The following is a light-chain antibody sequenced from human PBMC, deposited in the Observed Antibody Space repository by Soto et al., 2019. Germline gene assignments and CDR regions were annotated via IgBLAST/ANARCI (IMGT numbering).Light chain of an antibody. J-gene: IGLJ1*01. Sequence: VLTQPPSTSRTPGQRVTISCSGSSSDIGSNAVYWYQQLPGTAPKLLIYRNNQRPSGVPDRFSGTKSGTSASLAISGLRSEDEADYYCAAWNDGLSGFVFGTGTKVTVL. V-gene: IGLV1-47*01. CDR2: RNN. CDR3: AAWNDGLSGFV. CDR1: SSDIGSNA.